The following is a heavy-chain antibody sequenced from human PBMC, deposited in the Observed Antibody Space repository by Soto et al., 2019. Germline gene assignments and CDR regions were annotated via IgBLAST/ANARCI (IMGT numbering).Heavy chain of an antibody. J-gene: IGHJ6*02. Sequence: QVQLVESGGGLVKPGGSLRLSCAASGFTFSDYYMSWIRQAPGKGLEWVSYMSSSRSSYTNYADSVKGRFTISRDNAKKSLYLQMNSLRAEDTAVYYCATEASIALTDGMDVWGQGTTVTVSS. V-gene: IGHV3-11*05. CDR3: ATEASIALTDGMDV. D-gene: IGHD6-6*01. CDR2: MSSSRSSYT. CDR1: GFTFSDYY.